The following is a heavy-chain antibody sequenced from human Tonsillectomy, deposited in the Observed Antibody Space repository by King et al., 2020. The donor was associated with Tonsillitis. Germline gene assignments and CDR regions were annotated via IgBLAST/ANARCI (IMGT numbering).Heavy chain of an antibody. Sequence: QLQESGPGLVKPSQTLSLTCTVSGGSISSGGYYWRWIRQHPVKGLEWIGYIYYSGSPYYNPSLKSRVSLSVDTSKNPFSLKLSSVTAADTAVYYCARGIGGGWSLDAFAIWGQGTMVTVSS. CDR2: IYYSGSP. CDR1: GGSISSGGYY. J-gene: IGHJ3*02. V-gene: IGHV4-31*03. CDR3: ARGIGGGWSLDAFAI. D-gene: IGHD3-16*01.